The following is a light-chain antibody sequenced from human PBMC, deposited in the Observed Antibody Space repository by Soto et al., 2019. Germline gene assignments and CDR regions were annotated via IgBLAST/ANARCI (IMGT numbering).Light chain of an antibody. J-gene: IGLJ2*01. Sequence: SYVLTQPPSVSVAPGQTARITCGGNNIGVKSLHWYQQKPGQAPVLVVYDDSARPSGIPARFSGSNSGNTATLTVSRVEGGDEADYYCHVWDSGSDQGIFGGGTKLTVL. V-gene: IGLV3-21*02. CDR3: HVWDSGSDQGI. CDR2: DDS. CDR1: NIGVKS.